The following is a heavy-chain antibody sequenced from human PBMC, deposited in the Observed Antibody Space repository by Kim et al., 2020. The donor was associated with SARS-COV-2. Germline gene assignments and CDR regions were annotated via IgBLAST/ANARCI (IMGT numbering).Heavy chain of an antibody. V-gene: IGHV3-23*01. Sequence: GGSLRLSCAASGFTFSSDAMSWVRQAPGKGLEGVSAISGSGGSTYYADSVKGRFTISRDNSKKTPYLQMNSRRAEDTAVYYCAKSSYYDFWSGYINWFDP. D-gene: IGHD3-3*01. CDR2: ISGSGGST. CDR3: AKSSYYDFWSGYINWFDP. J-gene: IGHJ5*02. CDR1: GFTFSSDA.